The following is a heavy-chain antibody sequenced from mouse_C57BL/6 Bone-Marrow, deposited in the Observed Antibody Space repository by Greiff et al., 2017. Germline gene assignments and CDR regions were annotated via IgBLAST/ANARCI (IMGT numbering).Heavy chain of an antibody. CDR1: GYSFTGYY. V-gene: IGHV1-42*01. J-gene: IGHJ3*01. D-gene: IGHD3-2*02. Sequence: EVKLQESGPELVKPGASVKISCKASGYSFTGYYMNWVKQSPEKSLEWIGEINPSTGGTTYNQKFKAKATLTVDKSSSTAYMQLKSLTSEDSAVYYCARGATAQALFAYWGQGTLVTVSA. CDR3: ARGATAQALFAY. CDR2: INPSTGGT.